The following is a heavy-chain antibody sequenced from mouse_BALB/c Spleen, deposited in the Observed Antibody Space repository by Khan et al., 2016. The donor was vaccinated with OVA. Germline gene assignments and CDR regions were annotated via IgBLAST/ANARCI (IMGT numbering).Heavy chain of an antibody. J-gene: IGHJ3*01. CDR1: GFTFSTYG. CDR3: ARLAYYYDTEGFAY. CDR2: ISTGGHYT. V-gene: IGHV5-6*01. Sequence: EVQLVESGRDLVKPGGSLKLSCAASGFTFSTYGMSWVRQTPDKRLEWVATISTGGHYTYYPDSVKGRFTISRDNAKNTLYLQMTSLKSEDTAMFYCARLAYYYDTEGFAYWGQGTLVTVSA. D-gene: IGHD1-1*01.